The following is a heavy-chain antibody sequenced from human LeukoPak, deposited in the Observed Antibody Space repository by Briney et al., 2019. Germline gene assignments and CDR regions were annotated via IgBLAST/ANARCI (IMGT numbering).Heavy chain of an antibody. Sequence: PGGSLRLSCAASGFTFSSYAMSWVRQAPGKGPEWVSAISGSGDTTYYTDSVKGRFSISRDNSKNTLYLQMNSLRAEDTAVYYCAKDRESRYGAYDLGDNWGQGTLVTVSS. J-gene: IGHJ4*02. V-gene: IGHV3-23*01. CDR3: AKDRESRYGAYDLGDN. D-gene: IGHD5-12*01. CDR1: GFTFSSYA. CDR2: ISGSGDTT.